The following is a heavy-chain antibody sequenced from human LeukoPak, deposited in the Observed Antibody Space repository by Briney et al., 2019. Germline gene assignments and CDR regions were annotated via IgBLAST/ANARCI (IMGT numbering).Heavy chain of an antibody. CDR3: ASVWFGESRFDY. V-gene: IGHV3-11*03. J-gene: IGHJ4*02. D-gene: IGHD3-10*01. Sequence: GRCLRLSCAVSGFTFSHYYMSWIRHAPGKGLEWGSYISSSSSYTIYTDSVKGRFTISRDNSKNTLYRQMNSQRAKHTAVYYCASVWFGESRFDYWGQGTLVTVSS. CDR2: ISSSSSYT. CDR1: GFTFSHYY.